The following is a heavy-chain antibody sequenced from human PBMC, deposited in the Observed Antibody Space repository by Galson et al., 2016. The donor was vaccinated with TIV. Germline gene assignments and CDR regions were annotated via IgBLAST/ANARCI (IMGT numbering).Heavy chain of an antibody. D-gene: IGHD3-3*01. CDR1: GFTFSGYS. Sequence: SLRLSCAASGFTFSGYSMNWVRQAPGKGLEWVSFISSTLSDTFYADSVKGRFSISRDNTKNSVYLQMNNLGAEDMAVYYCVSSRGTDFWRNFDFWGQGTLVTVSS. V-gene: IGHV3-21*01. CDR2: ISSTLSDT. CDR3: VSSRGTDFWRNFDF. J-gene: IGHJ4*02.